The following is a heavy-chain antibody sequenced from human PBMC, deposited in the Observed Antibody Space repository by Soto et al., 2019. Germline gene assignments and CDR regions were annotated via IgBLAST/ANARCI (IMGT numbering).Heavy chain of an antibody. CDR2: ISSSSSSI. CDR3: ARGYHYYDSSGYDKWDAFDI. V-gene: IGHV3-21*01. D-gene: IGHD3-22*01. CDR1: GFTFSSYS. J-gene: IGHJ3*02. Sequence: EVQLVESGGGLVKPGGSLRLSCAASGFTFSSYSMNWVRQAPGKGLEWVSSISSSSSSIYYADSVKGRFTISRDNAKNSLYLQMNSLRAEDTAVYYCARGYHYYDSSGYDKWDAFDIWGQGTMVTVSS.